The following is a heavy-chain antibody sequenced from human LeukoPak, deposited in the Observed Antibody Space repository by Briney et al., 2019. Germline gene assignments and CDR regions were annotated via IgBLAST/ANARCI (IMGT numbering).Heavy chain of an antibody. V-gene: IGHV4-34*01. Sequence: PSETLSLTCAVYGVSFSGYYWSWIRQPPGKGLEWIGEINHSGSTNYNPSLKSRVTISIDTSKNQFSLKVTSVTAADTAVYYCACPCSSGHIVWGQGTLVTVSS. CDR2: INHSGST. CDR3: ACPCSSGHIV. D-gene: IGHD2-2*01. CDR1: GVSFSGYY. J-gene: IGHJ4*02.